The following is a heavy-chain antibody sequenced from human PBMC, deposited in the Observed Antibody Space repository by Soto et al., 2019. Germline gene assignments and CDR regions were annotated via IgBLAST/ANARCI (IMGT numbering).Heavy chain of an antibody. V-gene: IGHV3-23*01. CDR2: VSAGGGANT. Sequence: EVQLLESGGGLVQAGGSLRLSCAASGFTLSSYTMTWVRQAPGKGLEWVSSVSAGGGANTFYADSVRGRFTISRDNSKNTVYLQMNSLRAEDTATYYCAKYRATWTYSSSEFDYWGQGTLVTVSS. J-gene: IGHJ4*02. CDR1: GFTLSSYT. CDR3: AKYRATWTYSSSEFDY. D-gene: IGHD1-26*01.